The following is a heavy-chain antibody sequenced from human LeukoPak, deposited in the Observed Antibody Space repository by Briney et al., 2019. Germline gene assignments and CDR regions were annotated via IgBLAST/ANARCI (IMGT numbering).Heavy chain of an antibody. Sequence: GGSLRLSCAASGFTFSLYDMHWVRQVSGQGLEWVSGINTAGDTYYPDSVRGRFTISRENAKNSFYLQMNSLRDGDTAVYYCARVSPAAVAFDIWGQGTMVTVSS. J-gene: IGHJ3*02. D-gene: IGHD2-2*01. CDR3: ARVSPAAVAFDI. CDR2: INTAGDT. CDR1: GFTFSLYD. V-gene: IGHV3-13*01.